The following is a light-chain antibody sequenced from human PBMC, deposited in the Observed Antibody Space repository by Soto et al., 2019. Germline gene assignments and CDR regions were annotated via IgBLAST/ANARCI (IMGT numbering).Light chain of an antibody. J-gene: IGLJ1*01. V-gene: IGLV2-14*03. Sequence: QSALTQPASVSGSPGQSITISCTGTSSDVGGYNYVSWYQHHPGKAPKLMIYDVSNRPSGVSNRFSGSKSGNTASLTISGLQAEDEADYYCSSHTSTSTPPYVFGTGTKLTVL. CDR2: DVS. CDR1: SSDVGGYNY. CDR3: SSHTSTSTPPYV.